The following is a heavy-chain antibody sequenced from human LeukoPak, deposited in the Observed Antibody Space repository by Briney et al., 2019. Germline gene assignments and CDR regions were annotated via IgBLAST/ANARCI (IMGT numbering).Heavy chain of an antibody. J-gene: IGHJ4*02. CDR2: IIPIFGTA. Sequence: SVKVSCKASGGTFSSYAISWVRQAPGQGLEWMGGIIPIFGTANYAQKFQGRVTITADKSTSTAYMELSSLRSEDTAVYYCARAGATPGPLDYWGQGTLVTVSS. CDR3: ARAGATPGPLDY. CDR1: GGTFSSYA. D-gene: IGHD2-15*01. V-gene: IGHV1-69*06.